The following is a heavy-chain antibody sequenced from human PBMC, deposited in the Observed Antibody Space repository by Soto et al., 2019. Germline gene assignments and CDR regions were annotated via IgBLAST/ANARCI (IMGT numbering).Heavy chain of an antibody. Sequence: QITLKESGPTLVKPTQTLTLTCTFSGFSLTTDRVGVGWIRQPPGEALEWLAVIYWDDSKTYRPSLESRLTITKDTSKIQVALTRTNMDSRDTAKYYCAHAYGGRSLYWGQGTLVTVSS. D-gene: IGHD1-26*01. CDR3: AHAYGGRSLY. CDR1: GFSLTTDRVG. CDR2: IYWDDSK. V-gene: IGHV2-5*02. J-gene: IGHJ4*02.